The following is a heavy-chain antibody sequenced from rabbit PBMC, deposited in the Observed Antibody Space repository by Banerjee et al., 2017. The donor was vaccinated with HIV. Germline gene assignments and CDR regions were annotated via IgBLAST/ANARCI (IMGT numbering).Heavy chain of an antibody. CDR1: GIDFSPFA. D-gene: IGHD8-1*01. J-gene: IGHJ4*01. CDR2: IYPDYGST. V-gene: IGHV1S47*01. CDR3: AKTRGGSRYYTRYFVL. Sequence: QEQLEESGGGLVQPGGSLKLSCKASGIDFSPFAISWVRQAPGKGLEWIAYIYPDYGSTDYASWVNGRFSISRENTQNTVSLQMNSLTAADTATYFCAKTRGGSRYYTRYFVLWGPGTLVTVS.